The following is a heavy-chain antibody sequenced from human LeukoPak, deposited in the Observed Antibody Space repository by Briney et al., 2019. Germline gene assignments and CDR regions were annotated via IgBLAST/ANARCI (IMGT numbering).Heavy chain of an antibody. Sequence: SETLSLTCAVYGGSFSGYYWSWIRQPPGKGLEWIGEINHSGSTNYNPSLKSRVTISVDTSKNQFSLKLSSVTAADTAVYYCARETYCTNTTCPIGDHFNYWGQGTLVTVSS. CDR2: INHSGST. CDR3: ARETYCTNTTCPIGDHFNY. CDR1: GGSFSGYY. V-gene: IGHV4-34*01. D-gene: IGHD2-2*01. J-gene: IGHJ4*02.